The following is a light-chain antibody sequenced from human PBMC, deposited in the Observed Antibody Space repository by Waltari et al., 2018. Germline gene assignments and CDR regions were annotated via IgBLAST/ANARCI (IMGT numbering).Light chain of an antibody. V-gene: IGKV1-5*03. CDR1: QSISNY. CDR3: QQYNTYSS. J-gene: IGKJ2*03. Sequence: DIQMTQSPSTLSASVGDTITITCRASQSISNYLAWYQQKPGKATKLLIYKASNSVSGVPSRFSGSGTGTEFTLTISSLKPDDFATYYCQQYNTYSSFGQGTKLEIK. CDR2: KAS.